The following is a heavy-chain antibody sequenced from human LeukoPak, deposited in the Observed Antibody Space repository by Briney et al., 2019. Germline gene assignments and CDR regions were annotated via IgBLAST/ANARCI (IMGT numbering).Heavy chain of an antibody. Sequence: GGFLRLSCAASGFTLTNYWMHWVRQAPGKGLVWISHITNDGISTNYADSVKGRFTISRDNAKDTLYLQMNSLRAEDTAMYYCTRDNLEWGSVFDYWGQGARVTVSS. J-gene: IGHJ4*02. D-gene: IGHD3-16*01. CDR3: TRDNLEWGSVFDY. CDR2: ITNDGIST. V-gene: IGHV3-74*01. CDR1: GFTLTNYW.